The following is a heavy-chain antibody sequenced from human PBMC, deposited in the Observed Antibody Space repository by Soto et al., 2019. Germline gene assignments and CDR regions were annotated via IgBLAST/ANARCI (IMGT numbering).Heavy chain of an antibody. D-gene: IGHD2-2*01. Sequence: PGGSLRLSCAASGFTFSNYAMSWVRQAPGKGLEWVSGITGSGGTTYYADSVKGRFTISRDNSKNTLYLQMNSLRAEDTGVYYCAKDVVVPAAIFHHWGQGTLVTVS. V-gene: IGHV3-23*01. CDR3: AKDVVVPAAIFHH. J-gene: IGHJ1*01. CDR1: GFTFSNYA. CDR2: ITGSGGTT.